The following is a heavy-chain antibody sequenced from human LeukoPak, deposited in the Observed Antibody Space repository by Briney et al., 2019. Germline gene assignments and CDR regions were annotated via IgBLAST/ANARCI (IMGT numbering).Heavy chain of an antibody. CDR3: AREPGEPRGYWFDP. CDR1: GGSISSGVYY. J-gene: IGHJ5*02. D-gene: IGHD1-14*01. Sequence: SQTLSLTCTVSGGSISSGVYYWSWIRQHPGKGLEWIGYIYYSGSTYYNPSLKSRVTISVDTSKNQFSLKLSSVTAADTAVYYCAREPGEPRGYWFDPWGQGTLVTVSS. CDR2: IYYSGST. V-gene: IGHV4-31*03.